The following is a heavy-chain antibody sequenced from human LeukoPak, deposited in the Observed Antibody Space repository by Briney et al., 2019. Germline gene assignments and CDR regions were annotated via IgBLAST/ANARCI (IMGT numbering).Heavy chain of an antibody. CDR1: GFSVSNNY. CDR3: ASLMSRVIVTGDFDN. Sequence: GGSLRLSCAASGFSVSNNYMSWVRQAPGKGLEWVSILYSAGTTYYADSVKGRFTISGDNSKNTLSLQMNSLRAEDTAVYYCASLMSRVIVTGDFDNWGQGTLVTVSS. CDR2: LYSAGTT. D-gene: IGHD1-14*01. V-gene: IGHV3-53*01. J-gene: IGHJ4*02.